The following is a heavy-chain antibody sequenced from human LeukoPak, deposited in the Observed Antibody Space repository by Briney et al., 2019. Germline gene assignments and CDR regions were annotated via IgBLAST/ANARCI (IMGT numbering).Heavy chain of an antibody. D-gene: IGHD6-19*01. CDR2: INPNSGGT. CDR3: ARESGYSSGWYPY. CDR1: GYTFTGYY. J-gene: IGHJ4*02. V-gene: IGHV1-2*02. Sequence: ASVKVSCKASGYTFTGYYMHWVRQAPGQGLEWMGWINPNSGGTNYAQKFQGRVTMTRDTSISTAYMELSRLRSDDTAVYYCARESGYSSGWYPYWGQGTLVTVSS.